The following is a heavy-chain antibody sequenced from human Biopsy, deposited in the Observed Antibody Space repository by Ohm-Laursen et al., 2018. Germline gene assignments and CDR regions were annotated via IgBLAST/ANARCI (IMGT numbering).Heavy chain of an antibody. J-gene: IGHJ5*02. CDR1: GYKFTSYG. D-gene: IGHD3-16*01. CDR2: ISGYNGNT. Sequence: VASVKVSCNASGYKFTSYGMSWVRQAPGQGFEWMGRISGYNGNTNYAQKFQGRITMTIDAATSTGYMDLRSLKSDDTAVYYCARHNMKGLRLGKVSYTFDPWDQGTRVTVSS. V-gene: IGHV1-18*01. CDR3: ARHNMKGLRLGKVSYTFDP.